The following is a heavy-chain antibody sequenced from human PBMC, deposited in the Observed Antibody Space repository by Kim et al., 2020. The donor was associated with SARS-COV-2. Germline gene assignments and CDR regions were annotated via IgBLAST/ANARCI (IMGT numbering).Heavy chain of an antibody. CDR3: AKATPHYGSGSYYRGPFFDY. CDR1: GFTFSSYA. Sequence: GGSLRLSCAASGFTFSSYAMSWVRQAPGKGLEWVSVIYSGGSSTYYADSVKGRFTISRDNSKNTLYLQMNSLRAEDTAVYYCAKATPHYGSGSYYRGPFFDYWGQGTLVTVSS. J-gene: IGHJ4*02. D-gene: IGHD3-10*01. V-gene: IGHV3-23*03. CDR2: IYSGGSST.